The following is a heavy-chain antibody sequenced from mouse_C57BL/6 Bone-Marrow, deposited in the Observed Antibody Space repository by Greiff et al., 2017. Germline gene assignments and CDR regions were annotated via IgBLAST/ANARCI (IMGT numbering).Heavy chain of an antibody. V-gene: IGHV1-72*01. D-gene: IGHD1-1*01. CDR2: IDPNSGGT. J-gene: IGHJ4*01. CDR1: GYTFTSYW. Sequence: QVQLQQPGAELVKPGASVKLSCKASGYTFTSYWMHWVKQRPGRGLEWIGWIDPNSGGTKYNEKFKSKATLTVDKPSSTAYMQLSTLTSEDSAVYYCALLLRSAMDYWGQGTSVTVSS. CDR3: ALLLRSAMDY.